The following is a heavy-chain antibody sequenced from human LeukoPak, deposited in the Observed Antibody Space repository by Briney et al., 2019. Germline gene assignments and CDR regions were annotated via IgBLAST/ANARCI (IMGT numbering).Heavy chain of an antibody. J-gene: IGHJ6*02. CDR1: GGSISSYY. V-gene: IGHV4-59*01. D-gene: IGHD1-26*01. Sequence: SETLSITCTVPGGSISSYYWSWIRQPPGKGLELIGYIYDSGTTHYNPSLKSRVTISVDTSKNQFSLRLSSVTAADTAVYYCARGDYYVYYYALDVWGQGTTVTVSS. CDR2: IYDSGTT. CDR3: ARGDYYVYYYALDV.